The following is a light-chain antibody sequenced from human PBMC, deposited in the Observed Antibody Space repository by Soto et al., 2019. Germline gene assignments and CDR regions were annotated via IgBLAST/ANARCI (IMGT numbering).Light chain of an antibody. CDR1: QSVSSY. Sequence: EIVLTKSPASLSLSPGERATLSCRASQSVSSYLAWYQQKPGQAPRLLIYDASNRATGIPARFSGSGSGTDFTLTISSLESEDFAVYYCQQRSNFITFGQGTRLEIK. CDR3: QQRSNFIT. CDR2: DAS. V-gene: IGKV3-11*01. J-gene: IGKJ5*01.